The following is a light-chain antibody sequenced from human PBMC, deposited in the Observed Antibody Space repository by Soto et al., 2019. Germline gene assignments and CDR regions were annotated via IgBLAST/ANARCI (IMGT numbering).Light chain of an antibody. CDR1: SSNIGGYNV. Sequence: QSALTQPASVSGSPGQSITISCSGTSSNIGGYNVVSWYQQHPGKAPKVIVYEGIKRPSGVSDRFSGSTSGSTASLTISGLQAEDEADYYCSSHTSSSTRVFGTGTKLTVL. CDR3: SSHTSSSTRV. J-gene: IGLJ1*01. V-gene: IGLV2-14*02. CDR2: EGI.